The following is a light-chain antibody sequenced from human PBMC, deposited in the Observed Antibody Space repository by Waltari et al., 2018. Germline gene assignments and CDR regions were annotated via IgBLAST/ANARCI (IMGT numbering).Light chain of an antibody. CDR3: CSYAGNSIYV. CDR2: EVS. J-gene: IGLJ1*01. V-gene: IGLV2-23*02. Sequence: QSGLTQPASVSGSPGQSITISCTGTTSDVGSYTLVSWYQHHPGKAPKLRIFEVSSRPSGVSNRVSGSKSGNTASLTISGLQAEDEADYHCCSYAGNSIYVFGTGTRVTVL. CDR1: TSDVGSYTL.